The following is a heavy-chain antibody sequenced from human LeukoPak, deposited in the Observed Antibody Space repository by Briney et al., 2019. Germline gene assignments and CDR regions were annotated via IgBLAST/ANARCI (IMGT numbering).Heavy chain of an antibody. CDR2: ISWNSGSI. V-gene: IGHV3-9*01. J-gene: IGHJ4*02. CDR1: GFTFDDYA. D-gene: IGHD3-10*01. Sequence: GGSLRLSCAASGFTFDDYAMHRVRQAPGKGLEWVSGISWNSGSIGYADSVKGRFTISRDNAKNSLYLQMNSLRAEDTALYYCAKDISPFDGSGSYYNAFDYWGQGTLVTVSS. CDR3: AKDISPFDGSGSYYNAFDY.